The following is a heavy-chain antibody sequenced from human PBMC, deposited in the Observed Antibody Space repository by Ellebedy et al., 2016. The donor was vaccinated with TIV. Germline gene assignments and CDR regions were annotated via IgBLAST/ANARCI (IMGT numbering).Heavy chain of an antibody. CDR2: IYFGGIT. Sequence: ESLKISCTVSGGSISSDDYFWGWIRSPPGKGLEWIGSIYFGGITLYSPSLKSRVTISLDTSKNQFSLRLNSVTAADTAVYYCARHGGNCGGDCYLYWGQGTLVTVSS. CDR3: ARHGGNCGGDCYLY. V-gene: IGHV4-39*01. J-gene: IGHJ4*02. CDR1: GGSISSDDYF. D-gene: IGHD2-21*02.